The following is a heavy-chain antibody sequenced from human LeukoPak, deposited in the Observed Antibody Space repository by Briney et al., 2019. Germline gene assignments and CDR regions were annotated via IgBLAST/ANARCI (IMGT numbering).Heavy chain of an antibody. V-gene: IGHV4-39*07. CDR3: ARELKGGHFDY. D-gene: IGHD1-26*01. Sequence: SETLSLTCSVSGGSISSSNYYWGWIRQPPGKGLEWIGCIYYSGSTYYNPSLKSRVTISVDTSKNQFSLKLSSVTAADTAVYYCARELKGGHFDYWGQGTLVTVSS. CDR2: IYYSGST. J-gene: IGHJ4*02. CDR1: GGSISSSNYY.